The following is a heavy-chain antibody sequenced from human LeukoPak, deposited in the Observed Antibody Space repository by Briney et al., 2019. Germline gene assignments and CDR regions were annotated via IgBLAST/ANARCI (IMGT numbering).Heavy chain of an antibody. J-gene: IGHJ5*02. Sequence: PGRSLRLSCAASGFTFSSCAMSWVRQAPGKGLEWVSAISGSGGSTYYADSVKGRFTISRDNSKNTLYLQMNSLRAEDTAVYYCAKDRYSSSWYVLGWFDPWGQGTLVTVSS. V-gene: IGHV3-23*01. CDR2: ISGSGGST. CDR1: GFTFSSCA. D-gene: IGHD6-13*01. CDR3: AKDRYSSSWYVLGWFDP.